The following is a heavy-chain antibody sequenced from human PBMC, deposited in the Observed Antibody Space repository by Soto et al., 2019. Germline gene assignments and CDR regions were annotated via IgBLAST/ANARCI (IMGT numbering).Heavy chain of an antibody. J-gene: IGHJ5*01. V-gene: IGHV2-5*02. CDR3: AHRVSYSVSWYVGWFDS. Sequence: QLMLTESGPTLVEPTQTLTLTCSFSGFSLSNSGVGVGWFRQAPGKALECLGIIYWDNDRRYNPSLKDRLSITQDTSKNQVVVTITYMEPVDTRTYYCAHRVSYSVSWYVGWFDSWGQGTPVTVS. D-gene: IGHD3-10*01. CDR2: IYWDNDR. CDR1: GFSLSNSGVG.